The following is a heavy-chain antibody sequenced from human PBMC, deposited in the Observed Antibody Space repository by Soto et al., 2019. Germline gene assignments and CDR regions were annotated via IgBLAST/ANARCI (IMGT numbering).Heavy chain of an antibody. J-gene: IGHJ4*02. V-gene: IGHV3-23*01. CDR1: GFPFSSYA. CDR3: AKDESTGYVELY. D-gene: IGHD3-22*01. CDR2: ISASGYST. Sequence: QAGGSLRLSCAASGFPFSSYAMSWVRQSPGKGLEWVSGISASGYSTFYADSVKGRFTVSRDDSKNTVYLQMNSLRAEDTALYYCAKDESTGYVELYWGLGTLVTVSS.